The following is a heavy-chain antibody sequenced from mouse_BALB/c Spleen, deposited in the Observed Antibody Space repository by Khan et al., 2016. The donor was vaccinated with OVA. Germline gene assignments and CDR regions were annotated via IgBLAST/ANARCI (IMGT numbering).Heavy chain of an antibody. J-gene: IGHJ2*01. CDR3: ASNYGSYFDY. Sequence: VQLQESGAELARPGASVKLSCKASGYTFTRYWIQWVKERPGQGLEWIGAIYPGDGDTRYTQKFKGKATMTADKSSSTAYMQLSSLASEDSAVYYCASNYGSYFDYWGQGTTLTVSS. D-gene: IGHD2-1*01. V-gene: IGHV1-87*01. CDR1: GYTFTRYW. CDR2: IYPGDGDT.